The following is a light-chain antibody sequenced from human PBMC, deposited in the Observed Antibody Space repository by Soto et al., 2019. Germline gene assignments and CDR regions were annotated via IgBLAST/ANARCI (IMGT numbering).Light chain of an antibody. CDR2: SNN. J-gene: IGLJ2*01. Sequence: QSVLTQPPSASGTPGQRVTISCSGSSSNIGSNTANWYQQLPGTAPKLPIYSNNQRPSGVPDRFSGSKSGTSASLAISGLQSEDEADYYCAAWDDSLNVVFGGGTKVTVL. V-gene: IGLV1-44*01. CDR1: SSNIGSNT. CDR3: AAWDDSLNVV.